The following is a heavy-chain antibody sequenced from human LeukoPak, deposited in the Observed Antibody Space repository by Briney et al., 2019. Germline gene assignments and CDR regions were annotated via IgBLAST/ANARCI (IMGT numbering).Heavy chain of an antibody. Sequence: ASVTVSFTASAYRFISNYIQWVRQAPGLGPEWMGWMHPGNGNTRYAEKFQGRVTMTRDTSINTAYMDLNSLRSDDTAVYYCAREGSYCVGGDCYSFDFWGQGTLITVSS. CDR2: MHPGNGNT. D-gene: IGHD2-21*02. CDR3: AREGSYCVGGDCYSFDF. J-gene: IGHJ4*02. CDR1: AYRFISNY. V-gene: IGHV1-2*02.